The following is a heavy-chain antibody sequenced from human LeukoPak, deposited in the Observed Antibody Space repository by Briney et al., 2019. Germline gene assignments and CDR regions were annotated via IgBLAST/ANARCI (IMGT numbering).Heavy chain of an antibody. J-gene: IGHJ6*02. CDR2: INEDGSEK. D-gene: IGHD1-26*01. CDR1: GFTFSTRW. Sequence: GGSLRLSCAASGFTFSTRWMSGGRQAPRKGLEWVANINEDGSEKNYVESLKGRFTISRDNAKNSLYLQMNSLRAEDTALYYCARELGSYEGGCYGMDVWGQGTTVTVSS. V-gene: IGHV3-7*01. CDR3: ARELGSYEGGCYGMDV.